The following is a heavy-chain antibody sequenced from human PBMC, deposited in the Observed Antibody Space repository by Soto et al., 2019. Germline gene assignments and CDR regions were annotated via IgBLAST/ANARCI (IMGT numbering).Heavy chain of an antibody. Sequence: EVQLLESGGGLVQPGGSLRLSCAASGFTFSSYAMSWVRQAPGKGLEWVSAISGSGGSTYYADSVKGRFTISRDNSKNTLYLQRNSLRAEDTAVYYCAKPELPRYYYYGMDVWGQGTTVTVSS. D-gene: IGHD1-7*01. V-gene: IGHV3-23*01. CDR2: ISGSGGST. CDR1: GFTFSSYA. CDR3: AKPELPRYYYYGMDV. J-gene: IGHJ6*02.